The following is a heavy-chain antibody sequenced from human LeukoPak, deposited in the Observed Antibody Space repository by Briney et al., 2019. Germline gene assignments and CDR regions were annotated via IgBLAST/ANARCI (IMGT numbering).Heavy chain of an antibody. Sequence: GGSLRLSCAASGFTFSDYYMSWIRQTPGKGLEGVSYISSSGSTIYYADSVKGRFTISRDNAKNSLYLQMNSLRAEDTAVYYCARDDSTEVFDYWGQGTLVTVSS. J-gene: IGHJ4*02. D-gene: IGHD1-14*01. CDR2: ISSSGSTI. V-gene: IGHV3-11*01. CDR3: ARDDSTEVFDY. CDR1: GFTFSDYY.